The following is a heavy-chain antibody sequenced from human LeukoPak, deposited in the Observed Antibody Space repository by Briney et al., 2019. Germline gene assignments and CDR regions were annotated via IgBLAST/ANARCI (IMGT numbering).Heavy chain of an antibody. J-gene: IGHJ4*02. CDR2: IRYDGSNK. CDR3: AKGSYSSSWYEGY. Sequence: GGSLRLSCAASGFTFSSYGMHWVRQAPGKGLEWVAFIRYDGSNKYYADSVKGRFTISRDNSKNTLYLQMNSLRAEDTAVYYCAKGSYSSSWYEGYWGQGTLVTVSS. D-gene: IGHD6-13*01. CDR1: GFTFSSYG. V-gene: IGHV3-30*02.